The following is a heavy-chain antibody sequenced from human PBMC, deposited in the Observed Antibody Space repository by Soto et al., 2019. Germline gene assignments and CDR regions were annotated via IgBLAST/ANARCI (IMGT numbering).Heavy chain of an antibody. CDR3: ARGESPYVWLNEF. V-gene: IGHV1-69*01. J-gene: IGHJ4*02. D-gene: IGHD3-16*01. CDR2: IIPVFGTT. CDR1: GGLFSSFV. Sequence: QEQLVQSGPEVKKPVSSVKVSCKDSGGLFSSFVIIWVRQAPGQGLEWLGGIIPVFGTTNYAEKFQERVTIPADESTNTASMELSSLRSGDTAMYYCARGESPYVWLNEFWGQGTLVTVSS.